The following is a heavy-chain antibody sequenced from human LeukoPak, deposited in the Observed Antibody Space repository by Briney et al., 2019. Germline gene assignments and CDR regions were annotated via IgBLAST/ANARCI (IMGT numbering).Heavy chain of an antibody. J-gene: IGHJ4*02. CDR2: INPNGGGT. Sequence: GASVKVSCKTSGYNFIDYYVYWVRQAPGQRLEWMGWINPNGGGTNYAQKFQGRVTMTRDTSITTAYMELSSLRSDDTAVYYCARVQLERSGEPFDYWGQGTLVTVSS. CDR1: GYNFIDYY. V-gene: IGHV1-2*02. CDR3: ARVQLERSGEPFDY. D-gene: IGHD1-1*01.